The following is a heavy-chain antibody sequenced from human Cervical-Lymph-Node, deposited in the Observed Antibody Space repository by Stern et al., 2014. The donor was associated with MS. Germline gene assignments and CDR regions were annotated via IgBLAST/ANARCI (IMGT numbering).Heavy chain of an antibody. CDR3: ARLPLN. CDR1: GFTFSDHY. CDR2: TSNKDDSYTT. Sequence: VQLVESGGGLVQPGGSLRLSCTASGFTFSDHYMDWVRQAPGKGLDWVGSTSNKDDSYTTESATSVKGRFTISTYESKNSVYLQMNNLKIDDTAVYYCARLPLNWGQGTLVTVSS. V-gene: IGHV3-72*01. J-gene: IGHJ4*02.